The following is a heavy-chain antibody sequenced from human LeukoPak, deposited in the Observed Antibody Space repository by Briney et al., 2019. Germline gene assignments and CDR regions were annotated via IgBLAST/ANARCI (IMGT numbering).Heavy chain of an antibody. V-gene: IGHV3-30*04. J-gene: IGHJ3*02. CDR2: ISYDGSNK. Sequence: GGSLRLSCAASGFTFSSYAMHWVSQAPGKGLEWVAIISYDGSNKDYADSVKGRFTISRDNSRNTLYLQMNSLRAEDTAVYYCAKDGAGTTALDDAFDIWGQGTMVTVSS. CDR3: AKDGAGTTALDDAFDI. D-gene: IGHD1-14*01. CDR1: GFTFSSYA.